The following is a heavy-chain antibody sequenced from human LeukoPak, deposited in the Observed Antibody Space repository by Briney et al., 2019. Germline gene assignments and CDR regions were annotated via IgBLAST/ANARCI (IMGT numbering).Heavy chain of an antibody. V-gene: IGHV3-21*01. D-gene: IGHD3-9*01. CDR2: ISSSGSYI. CDR1: GFTFSSYS. Sequence: GGSLRLSCAASGFTFSSYSMNWVRQAPGKGLEGVSSISSSGSYIYYADSVKGRFTISRDNAQNSLYLQMNSLRAEDTAVYYCARGERYFDWFHYWGQGTLVTVSS. CDR3: ARGERYFDWFHY. J-gene: IGHJ4*02.